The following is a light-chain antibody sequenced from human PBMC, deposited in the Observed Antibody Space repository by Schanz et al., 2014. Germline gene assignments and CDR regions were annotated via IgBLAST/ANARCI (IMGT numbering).Light chain of an antibody. V-gene: IGKV4-1*01. J-gene: IGKJ4*01. CDR2: WAS. CDR1: QSVLSSSNNKNS. CDR3: QQYYGLPLT. Sequence: DIVMTQSPDSLAVSLGERATINCKSSQSVLSSSNNKNSLGWYQQKPGQPPKLLIYWASTRESGVPDRFSGSGSGTDFTLTISSLQAEDVAVYYCQQYYGLPLTFGGGTKVEIK.